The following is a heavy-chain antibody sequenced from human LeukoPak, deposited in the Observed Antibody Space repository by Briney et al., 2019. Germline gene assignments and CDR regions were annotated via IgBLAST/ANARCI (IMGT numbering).Heavy chain of an antibody. J-gene: IGHJ5*02. D-gene: IGHD6-19*01. V-gene: IGHV3-30*02. Sequence: GGSLRLSCAASGFTFSSYGMHWVRQAPGKGLEWVAFIRYDGSNKYYADSVKGRFTISRDSSKNTLYLQMNSLGAEDTAVYYCARPAVAANPTNNWFDPWGQGTLVTVSS. CDR2: IRYDGSNK. CDR3: ARPAVAANPTNNWFDP. CDR1: GFTFSSYG.